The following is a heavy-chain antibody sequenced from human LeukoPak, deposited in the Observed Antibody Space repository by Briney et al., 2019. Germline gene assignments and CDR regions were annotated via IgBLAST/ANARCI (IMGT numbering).Heavy chain of an antibody. J-gene: IGHJ4*02. Sequence: GGSLRLSCTASGFTFCDYAMIWVRQAPGKGLEGGGFIRSKAYGGTTEYAASVKGRFTISRDDAKSVAYRQMNSLKTEDTAVYYCTRDFVWFGELLTNYFDYWGPGTLATVSS. D-gene: IGHD3-10*01. CDR3: TRDFVWFGELLTNYFDY. V-gene: IGHV3-49*04. CDR1: GFTFCDYA. CDR2: IRSKAYGGTT.